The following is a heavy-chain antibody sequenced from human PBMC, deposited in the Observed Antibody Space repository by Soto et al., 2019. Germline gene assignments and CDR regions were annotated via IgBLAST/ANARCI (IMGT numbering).Heavy chain of an antibody. CDR2: VDGSGYDT. J-gene: IGHJ4*02. Sequence: GGSLRLSCAASGFTFSSHAMGWLRQAPGTGPEWVAFVDGSGYDTSYADSVKGRFTISRDNSKNTLYLQMNSLRVEDTAVYYCAKDRLGGNFDYWGQGTQVTVSS. CDR3: AKDRLGGNFDY. V-gene: IGHV3-23*01. CDR1: GFTFSSHA.